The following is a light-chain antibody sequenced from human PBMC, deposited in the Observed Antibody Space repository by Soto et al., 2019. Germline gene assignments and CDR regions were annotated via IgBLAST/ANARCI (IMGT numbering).Light chain of an antibody. CDR2: DAS. CDR3: QQRSNWLT. CDR1: QSVSIY. V-gene: IGKV3-11*01. Sequence: EIVLTQSPATLSLSPGERATLSCRASQSVSIYLAWYQQKSGQAPRLLIYDASNRATGIPARFSGSGSGTDFTLTISSLEPDDFAVYYCQQRSNWLTFGGGTKVEIK. J-gene: IGKJ4*01.